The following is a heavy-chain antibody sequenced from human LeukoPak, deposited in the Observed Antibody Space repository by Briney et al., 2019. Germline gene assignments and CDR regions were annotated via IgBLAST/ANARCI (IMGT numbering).Heavy chain of an antibody. CDR3: AKDRAYDFWSGYFDY. D-gene: IGHD3-3*01. V-gene: IGHV3-23*01. CDR1: GFTFSSYA. CDR2: ISGSGGST. J-gene: IGHJ4*02. Sequence: GGSLRLSCAASGFTFSSYAMSWVRQAPGKGLEWVSAISGSGGSTYYADSVKGRFTISRDNSKNTQYLQMNSLRAEDTAVYYCAKDRAYDFWSGYFDYWGQGTLVTVTS.